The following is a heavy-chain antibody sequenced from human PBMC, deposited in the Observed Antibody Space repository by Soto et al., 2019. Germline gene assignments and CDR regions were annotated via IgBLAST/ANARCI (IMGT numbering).Heavy chain of an antibody. CDR3: ARHRLQRNYYYGMEV. CDR2: IYPGDSDT. J-gene: IGHJ6*02. Sequence: ESLKISCKGSGYSYTSYWIAWVRQMPGKGLEWMGIIYPGDSDTTYSPSFQGQVTISADKSISTAYLQWSSLNASATAMYYCARHRLQRNYYYGMEVWGQGTTVTVSS. D-gene: IGHD4-4*01. CDR1: GYSYTSYW. V-gene: IGHV5-51*01.